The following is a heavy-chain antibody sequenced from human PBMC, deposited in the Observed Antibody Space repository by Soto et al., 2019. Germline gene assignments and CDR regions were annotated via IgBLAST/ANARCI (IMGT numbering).Heavy chain of an antibody. CDR2: INPNSGGT. CDR1: GYTFTGYY. D-gene: IGHD6-19*01. J-gene: IGHJ4*02. V-gene: IGHV1-2*04. CDR3: ARESKTAVAGTVTRSYYFDY. Sequence: ASVKVSCKASGYTFTGYYMHWVRQAPGQGLEWMGWINPNSGGTNYAQKFRGWVTMTRDTSISTAYMELSRLRSDDTAVYYCARESKTAVAGTVTRSYYFDYWGQGTLVTVSS.